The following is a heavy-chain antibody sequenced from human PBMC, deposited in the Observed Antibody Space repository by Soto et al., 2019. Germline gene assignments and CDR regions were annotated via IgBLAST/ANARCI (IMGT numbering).Heavy chain of an antibody. CDR1: GFTFSSYA. D-gene: IGHD3-22*01. CDR2: ISYDGSNK. V-gene: IGHV3-30-3*01. CDR3: ARDPTPGYYDSSGLDY. Sequence: GGSLRLSCAASGFTFSSYAMHWVRQAPGKGLEWVAVISYDGSNKYYADSVKGRFTISRDNSKNKLYLQMNSLRAEDTAVYYCARDPTPGYYDSSGLDYWGQGT. J-gene: IGHJ4*02.